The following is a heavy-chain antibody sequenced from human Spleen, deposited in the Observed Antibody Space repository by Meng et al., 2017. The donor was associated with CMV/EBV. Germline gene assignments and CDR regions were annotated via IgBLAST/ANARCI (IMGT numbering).Heavy chain of an antibody. CDR2: ISADNGKT. D-gene: IGHD2-2*01. V-gene: IGHV1-18*01. J-gene: IGHJ4*02. CDR1: GYSFTNYG. Sequence: ASVKVSCKASGYSFTNYGTSWVRQAPGQGLEYMGWISADNGKTNYARKLQDRVTMTTDTSTSTAYMEMRSLRADDTAVYYCARYLLPVAHWTNDYWGQGTLVTVSS. CDR3: ARYLLPVAHWTNDY.